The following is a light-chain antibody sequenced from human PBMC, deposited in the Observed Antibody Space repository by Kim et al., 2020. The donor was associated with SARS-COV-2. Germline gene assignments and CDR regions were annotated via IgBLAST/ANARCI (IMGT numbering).Light chain of an antibody. J-gene: IGLJ1*01. CDR1: SNDVGGYNY. V-gene: IGLV2-14*03. CDR3: SSYTGRNAFV. CDR2: DVS. Sequence: QSALTQPASVSGSPGQSITISCTGTSNDVGGYNYVSWYQQHPGKAPKLMIYDVSNRPSGVSDRFSGSKSGNTASLTISGLQAEDEADYYCSSYTGRNAFVFGNGTKVTVL.